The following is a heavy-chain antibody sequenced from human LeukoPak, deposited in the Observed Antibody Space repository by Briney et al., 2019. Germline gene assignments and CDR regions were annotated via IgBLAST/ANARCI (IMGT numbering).Heavy chain of an antibody. V-gene: IGHV1-18*01. CDR1: GYTFTSYG. Sequence: ASVKVSCKASGYTFTSYGISWVRQAPGQGLEWMGWISAYNGNTNYAQKLQGRVTMTTDTSTSTAYMELRGLRSDDTAVYYCARLGYSYGLYYFDYWGQGTLVTVSS. D-gene: IGHD5-18*01. CDR3: ARLGYSYGLYYFDY. CDR2: ISAYNGNT. J-gene: IGHJ4*02.